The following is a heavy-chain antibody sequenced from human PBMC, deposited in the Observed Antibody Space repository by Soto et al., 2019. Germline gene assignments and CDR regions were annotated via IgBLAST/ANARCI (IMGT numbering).Heavy chain of an antibody. CDR1: GFTFSYAW. J-gene: IGHJ4*02. Sequence: EVQLVESGGGLVEPGGSLTLSCAASGFTFSYAWMSWVRQAPGKGLEWVGRIKSETDGGTTDYAAPVKGRFTISRDDARNTLYLQMNTMKTDDSAVYYCTTPQKWLRCAFGYWGQVTLVTVSS. V-gene: IGHV3-15*01. CDR2: IKSETDGGTT. D-gene: IGHD5-12*01. CDR3: TTPQKWLRCAFGY.